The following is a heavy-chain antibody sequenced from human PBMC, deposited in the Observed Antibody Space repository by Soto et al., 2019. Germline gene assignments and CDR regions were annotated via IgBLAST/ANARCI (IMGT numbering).Heavy chain of an antibody. CDR2: IWYDGSNK. Sequence: GGSLRLSCVASGFTFRSYSLNWVRQAPGKGLEWVAVIWYDGSNKYYADSVKGRFTISRDNSKNTLYLQMNSLRAEDTAVYYCAREYYDSSGQPYFDYWGQGTLVTVSS. D-gene: IGHD3-22*01. CDR1: GFTFRSYS. CDR3: AREYYDSSGQPYFDY. V-gene: IGHV3-33*08. J-gene: IGHJ4*02.